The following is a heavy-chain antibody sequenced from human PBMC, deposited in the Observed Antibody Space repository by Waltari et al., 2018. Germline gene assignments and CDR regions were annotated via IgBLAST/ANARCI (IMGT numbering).Heavy chain of an antibody. J-gene: IGHJ5*02. CDR1: GYDFNGYW. V-gene: IGHV5-51*01. Sequence: ELQLVQSAAELKKPGESLRISCKGSGYDFNGYWIVWVRQRPGKGLEWMGTIYPGNSDARYSPPFQVHVTFSADVSTGTAFLQWNSLAASDSAMYYCARRIITPAGLSLNWVDAWGQGTLVTVSS. CDR3: ARRIITPAGLSLNWVDA. CDR2: IYPGNSDA. D-gene: IGHD6-19*01.